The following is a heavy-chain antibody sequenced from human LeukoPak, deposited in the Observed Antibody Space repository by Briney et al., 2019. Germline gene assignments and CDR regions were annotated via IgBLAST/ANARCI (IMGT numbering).Heavy chain of an antibody. J-gene: IGHJ4*02. Sequence: KSSETLSLTCTVSGGSISSSSYYWGWIRQPPGKGLEWIGSIYYSGSTYYNPSLKSRVTISVDTSKNQFSLKLSSVTAADTAVYYCARGPTYRGRTRPEMGQYYFDYWGQGTLVTVSS. V-gene: IGHV4-39*01. CDR2: IYYSGST. CDR1: GGSISSSSYY. D-gene: IGHD2-15*01. CDR3: ARGPTYRGRTRPEMGQYYFDY.